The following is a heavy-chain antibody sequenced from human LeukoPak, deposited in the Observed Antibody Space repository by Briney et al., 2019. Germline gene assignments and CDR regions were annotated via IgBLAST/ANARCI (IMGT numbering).Heavy chain of an antibody. CDR3: ARGPTVTYLFDY. V-gene: IGHV3-48*01. Sequence: GGSLRLSCAASGFTFTTYSFNWVRQAPGKGLEWVAYISRTINYADSVKGRFTISRDNSKNTLYLQMNSPRAEDTAVYYCARGPTVTYLFDYWGQGTLVTVSS. CDR1: GFTFTTYS. CDR2: ISRTI. J-gene: IGHJ4*02. D-gene: IGHD4-17*01.